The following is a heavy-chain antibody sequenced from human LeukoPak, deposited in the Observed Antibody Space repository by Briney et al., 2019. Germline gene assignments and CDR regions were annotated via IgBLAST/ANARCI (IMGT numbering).Heavy chain of an antibody. J-gene: IGHJ4*02. Sequence: SETLSLTCTVSGDSISSGDYYWRWIRQPAGKGLEWIGRISSNGSTDYNPSLKSRVTISVDTSKNQFSLKLSSVTAADTAVYYCARLVATIINYWGQGTLVTVSS. CDR1: GDSISSGDYY. CDR3: ARLVATIINY. CDR2: ISSNGST. D-gene: IGHD5-12*01. V-gene: IGHV4-61*02.